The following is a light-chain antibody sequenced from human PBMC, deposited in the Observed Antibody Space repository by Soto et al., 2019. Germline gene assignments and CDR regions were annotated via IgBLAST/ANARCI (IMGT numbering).Light chain of an antibody. CDR1: QSISSW. J-gene: IGKJ3*01. CDR3: QQYNSYPFT. CDR2: DAS. Sequence: DIPMTQSPSTLSASVGDRVTITCRASQSISSWLAWYQQQPGKAPKLLIYDASSLESGVPSRFSGSGSGTEFTLTISSLQPDDFATYYCQQYNSYPFTFGPGTKVDIK. V-gene: IGKV1-5*01.